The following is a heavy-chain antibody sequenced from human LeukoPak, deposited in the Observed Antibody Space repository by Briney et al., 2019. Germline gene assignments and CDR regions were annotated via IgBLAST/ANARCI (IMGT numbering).Heavy chain of an antibody. J-gene: IGHJ4*02. CDR1: GYTFTYYV. Sequence: ASVKASCKTSGYTFTYYVISWVRQAPGQGLEWMGWINAYNGNTNDAQKFQGRVTMTTDTSTSTAYVELRSLRSDDTAVYYCARGEKPYDYWGQGTLVTVSS. CDR2: INAYNGNT. CDR3: ARGEKPYDY. D-gene: IGHD1-26*01. V-gene: IGHV1-18*01.